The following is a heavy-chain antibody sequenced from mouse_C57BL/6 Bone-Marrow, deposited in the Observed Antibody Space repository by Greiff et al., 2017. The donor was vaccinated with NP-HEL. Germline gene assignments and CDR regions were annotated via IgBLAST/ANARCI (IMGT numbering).Heavy chain of an antibody. V-gene: IGHV14-3*01. CDR2: IDPANGNT. Sequence: EVQLQESVAELVRPGASVKLSCTASGFNIKNTYMHWVKQRPEQGLEWIGRIDPANGNTKYAPKFPGKATITADTSSNTAYLQLSILTYEDTAIYYCARSVTTVVAKGGYFDVWGTGTTVTVSS. J-gene: IGHJ1*03. D-gene: IGHD1-1*01. CDR3: ARSVTTVVAKGGYFDV. CDR1: GFNIKNTY.